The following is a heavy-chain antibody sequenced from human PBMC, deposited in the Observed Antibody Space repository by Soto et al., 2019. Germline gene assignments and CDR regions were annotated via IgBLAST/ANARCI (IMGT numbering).Heavy chain of an antibody. Sequence: QVKLVESGGGVVQPGRSLRLSCAASGFTFSSLGMDWVRQAPGKGLEWVALISYDGSKKYYGDSVKGRFTISRDNSRNKLHLQMNGLRPEDTGVYYCARERGWIWGPFDNWGQGTLVTVSS. CDR2: ISYDGSKK. D-gene: IGHD2-2*03. V-gene: IGHV3-30-3*01. J-gene: IGHJ4*02. CDR1: GFTFSSLG. CDR3: ARERGWIWGPFDN.